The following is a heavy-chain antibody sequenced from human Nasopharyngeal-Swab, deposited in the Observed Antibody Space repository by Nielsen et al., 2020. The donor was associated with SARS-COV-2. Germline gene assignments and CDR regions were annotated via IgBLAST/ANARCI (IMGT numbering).Heavy chain of an antibody. V-gene: IGHV4-59*13. J-gene: IGHJ6*02. CDR1: GGSISSYY. Sequence: SETLSLTCTVSGGSISSYYWSWIRQPPGKGLEWIGYIYYSGSTNYNPSLKSRVTISVDTSKNQFSLKPSSVTAADTAVYYCARDRGQGWELPFYYYGMDVWGQGTTVTVSS. CDR2: IYYSGST. D-gene: IGHD1-26*01. CDR3: ARDRGQGWELPFYYYGMDV.